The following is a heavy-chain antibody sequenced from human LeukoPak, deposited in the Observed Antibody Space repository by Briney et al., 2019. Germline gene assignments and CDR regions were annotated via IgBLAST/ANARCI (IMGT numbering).Heavy chain of an antibody. CDR1: GYTFTVYY. V-gene: IGHV1-2*02. D-gene: IGHD6-13*01. J-gene: IGHJ4*02. CDR2: INPNSGGT. CDR3: ARDSSSWQTFDY. Sequence: ASVTVSFKASGYTFTVYYMHWVRQAPGQGLEWMGWINPNSGGTNYAQKFQGRVTMTRDTSISTAYMELSRLRSDDTAVYYCARDSSSWQTFDYWGQGTLVTVSS.